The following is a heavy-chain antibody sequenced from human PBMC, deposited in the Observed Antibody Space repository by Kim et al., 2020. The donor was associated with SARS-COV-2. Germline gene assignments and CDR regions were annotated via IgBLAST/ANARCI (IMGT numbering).Heavy chain of an antibody. V-gene: IGHV3-21*01. D-gene: IGHD6-19*01. J-gene: IGHJ4*02. CDR2: ISSSSSYI. CDR1: GFTFSSYS. CDR3: ARDPSIYSSGWYYPDHFDY. Sequence: GGSLRLSCAASGFTFSSYSMNWVRQAPGKGLEWVSSISSSSSYIYYADSVKGRFTISRDNAKNSLYLQMNSLRAEDTAVYYCARDPSIYSSGWYYPDHFDYWGQGTLVTVSS.